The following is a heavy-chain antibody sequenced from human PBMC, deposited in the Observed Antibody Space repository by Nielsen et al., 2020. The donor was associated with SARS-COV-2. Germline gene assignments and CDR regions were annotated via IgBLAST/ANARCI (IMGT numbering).Heavy chain of an antibody. Sequence: GGSLRLSCAASGFTFDDYAMHWVRQAAGKGLEWVSAVSGDSAATTYYPDSVKGRFIISRDNSKNTLYLQMHGLRAEDTAVYYCARDGRIGYGVYLDHWGQGTPVTVSS. V-gene: IGHV3-23*01. J-gene: IGHJ4*02. CDR3: ARDGRIGYGVYLDH. D-gene: IGHD5-12*01. CDR2: VSGDSAATT. CDR1: GFTFDDYA.